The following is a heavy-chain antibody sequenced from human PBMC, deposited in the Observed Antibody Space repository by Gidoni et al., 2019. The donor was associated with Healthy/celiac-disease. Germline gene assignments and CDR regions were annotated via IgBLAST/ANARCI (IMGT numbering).Heavy chain of an antibody. V-gene: IGHV3-23*01. D-gene: IGHD5-18*01. Sequence: EVQLLESGGGLVQPGGSLRLPCAASGFTFSSYAMSWVRQAPGKGLEWVSAISGSGGSTYYADSVKGRFTISRDNSKNTLYLQMNSLRAEDTAVYYCAKSRERSAMVTTPFDYWGQGTLVTVSS. J-gene: IGHJ4*02. CDR2: ISGSGGST. CDR1: GFTFSSYA. CDR3: AKSRERSAMVTTPFDY.